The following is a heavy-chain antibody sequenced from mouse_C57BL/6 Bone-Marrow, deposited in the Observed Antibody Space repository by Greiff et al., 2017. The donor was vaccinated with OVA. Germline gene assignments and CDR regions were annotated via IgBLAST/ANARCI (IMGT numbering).Heavy chain of an antibody. CDR1: GFSLTSYG. D-gene: IGHD2-14*01. V-gene: IGHV2-2*01. J-gene: IGHJ4*01. CDR3: ARSEDRLNAMDD. Sequence: VQLQESGPGLVQPSQSLSLTCTVSGFSLTSYGVHWVRQSPGKGLVWLGVIWSGGSTDYYAAFISRLSISKNNSKSQVFCTMYSLQADDTAIYYCARSEDRLNAMDDWGQGTSVTVSS. CDR2: IWSGGST.